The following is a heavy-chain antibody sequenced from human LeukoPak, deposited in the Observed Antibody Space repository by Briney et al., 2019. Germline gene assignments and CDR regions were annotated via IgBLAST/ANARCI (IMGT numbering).Heavy chain of an antibody. J-gene: IGHJ4*02. CDR3: ADSGSYSMAY. Sequence: PSETLSLTCAVYGGSFSGYYWSWIRQPPGKGLEWIGEINHSGSTNYNPSLKSRVTISVDTSKNQFSLKLSSVTAADTAVYYCADSGSYSMAYWGQGTLVTVSS. CDR1: GGSFSGYY. D-gene: IGHD1-26*01. V-gene: IGHV4-34*01. CDR2: INHSGST.